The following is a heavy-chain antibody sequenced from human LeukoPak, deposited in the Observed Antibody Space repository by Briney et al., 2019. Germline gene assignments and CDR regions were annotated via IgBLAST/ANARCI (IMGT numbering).Heavy chain of an antibody. J-gene: IGHJ4*02. V-gene: IGHV1-2*04. CDR1: GYTFTSYG. CDR3: AAAGLRYFDWLLDY. Sequence: ASVKVSCKASGYTFTSYGISWVRQAPGQGLEWMGWINPNSGGTNYAQKFQGWVTMTRDTSISTAYMELSRLRSDDTAVYYCAAAGLRYFDWLLDYWGQGTLVTVSS. CDR2: INPNSGGT. D-gene: IGHD3-9*01.